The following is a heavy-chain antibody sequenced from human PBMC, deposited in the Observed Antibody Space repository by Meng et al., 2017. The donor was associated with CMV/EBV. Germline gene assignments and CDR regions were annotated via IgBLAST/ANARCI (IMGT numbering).Heavy chain of an antibody. Sequence: QGQLVESGGGVVQPARSLSISCAASGFTFSSYAMHWVRQAPGKGLEWVAVISYDGSNKYYADSVKGRFTISRDNSKNTLYLQMNSLRAEDTAVYYCAREDACYWGQGTLVTVSS. CDR3: AREDACY. J-gene: IGHJ4*02. CDR2: ISYDGSNK. CDR1: GFTFSSYA. V-gene: IGHV3-30-3*01.